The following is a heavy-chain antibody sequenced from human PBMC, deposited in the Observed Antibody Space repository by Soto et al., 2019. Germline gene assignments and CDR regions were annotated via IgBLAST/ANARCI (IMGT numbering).Heavy chain of an antibody. CDR1: GYTFTSYD. J-gene: IGHJ3*02. CDR2: MNPNSGNT. V-gene: IGHV1-8*01. Sequence: ASVKVSCKASGYTFTSYDINWVRQATGQGLEWMGWMNPNSGNTNYAQKFQGRVTMTRNTSTSTAYMELSSLRSDDTAVYYCASRLKAPDDAFDIWGQGTMVTVSS. CDR3: ASRLKAPDDAFDI. D-gene: IGHD2-21*02.